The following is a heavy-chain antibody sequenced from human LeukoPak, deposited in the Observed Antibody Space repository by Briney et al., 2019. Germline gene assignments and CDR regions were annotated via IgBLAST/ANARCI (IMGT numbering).Heavy chain of an antibody. CDR1: GYSFTSYW. CDR3: ARLGPFLPGFQSGWYGGYFDY. J-gene: IGHJ4*02. V-gene: IGHV5-51*01. D-gene: IGHD6-19*01. CDR2: IYPGDSDT. Sequence: GESLKISCKGSGYSFTSYWIGWVRQMPGKGLEWMGIIYPGDSDTRYSPSFQGQVTISADKSISTAYLQWSSLKASDTAMYYCARLGPFLPGFQSGWYGGYFDYWGQGTLVTVSS.